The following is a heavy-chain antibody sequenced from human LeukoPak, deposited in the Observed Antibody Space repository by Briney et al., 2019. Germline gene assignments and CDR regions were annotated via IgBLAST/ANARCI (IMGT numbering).Heavy chain of an antibody. J-gene: IGHJ4*02. CDR1: GGSISSSSYY. CDR3: AREGVFDFWSGYNYFDY. D-gene: IGHD3-3*01. Sequence: SETLSLTCTVSGGSISSSSYYWGWIRQPPGKGLEWIDSGSTYYNPSLKSRVTISVDTSKNQFSLKLSSVTAADTAVYYCAREGVFDFWSGYNYFDYWGQGTLVTVSS. V-gene: IGHV4-39*07. CDR2: SGST.